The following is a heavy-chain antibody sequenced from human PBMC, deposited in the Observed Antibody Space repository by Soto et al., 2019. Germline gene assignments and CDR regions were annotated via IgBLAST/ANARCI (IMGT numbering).Heavy chain of an antibody. CDR1: GYTLTSYG. CDR2: ISGYNGHA. CDR3: ARGSPFDY. J-gene: IGHJ4*02. Sequence: ASVKVSCKASGYTLTSYGISWVRQAPGQGLEWMGWISGYNGHAHYAQDLQGRVTVITDTSTSTACMELRSLRSDDTAVYYCARGSPFDYWGQGTLVTVSS. V-gene: IGHV1-18*01.